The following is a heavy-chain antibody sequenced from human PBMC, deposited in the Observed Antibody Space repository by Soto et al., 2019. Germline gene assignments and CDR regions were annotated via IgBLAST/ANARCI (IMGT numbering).Heavy chain of an antibody. V-gene: IGHV4-59*01. CDR1: GGSISSYY. Sequence: SETLSLTCTVSGGSISSYYWSWIRQPPGKGLEWIGYIYYSGSTNYNPSLKSRVTISVDTSKNQFSLKLSSVTAADTAVYYCARKQYSSGWYWFDPWGQGTLVTVSS. D-gene: IGHD6-19*01. J-gene: IGHJ5*02. CDR2: IYYSGST. CDR3: ARKQYSSGWYWFDP.